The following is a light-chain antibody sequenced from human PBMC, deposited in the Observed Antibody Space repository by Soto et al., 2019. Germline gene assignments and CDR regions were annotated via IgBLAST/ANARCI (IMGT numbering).Light chain of an antibody. V-gene: IGLV2-11*01. CDR1: SSDVGGYSH. CDR3: CSFAGTYTI. J-gene: IGLJ2*01. Sequence: QSALPQPRSVSGSPGQSVTISCTGSSSDVGGYSHVSWFQQHPGIAPQLMIYDVTKPPSGVPDRFSGCNSGNTASLTISGRQAEDESDYYCCSFAGTYTIFGGGTKLAVL. CDR2: DVT.